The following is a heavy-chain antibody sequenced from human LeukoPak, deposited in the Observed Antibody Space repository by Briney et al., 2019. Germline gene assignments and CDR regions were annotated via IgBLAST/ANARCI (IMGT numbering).Heavy chain of an antibody. V-gene: IGHV3-48*03. Sequence: GGSLRLSCAASGFPFDDYGMTWVRQAPGKGLEWVSYISSSGSTIYYADSVKGRFTISRDNAKNSLYLQMNSLRAEDTAVYYCAGEYYDILTGYPQAFDYWGQGTLVTVSS. CDR2: ISSSGSTI. J-gene: IGHJ4*02. CDR1: GFPFDDYG. CDR3: AGEYYDILTGYPQAFDY. D-gene: IGHD3-9*01.